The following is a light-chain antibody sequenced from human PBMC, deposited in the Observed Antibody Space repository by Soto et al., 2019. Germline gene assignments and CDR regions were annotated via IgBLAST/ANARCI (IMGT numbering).Light chain of an antibody. CDR1: SSDVGGYNY. CDR2: DVS. J-gene: IGLJ1*01. V-gene: IGLV2-14*01. CDR3: SSYTTTTPLG. Sequence: QSVLTQPASVSGSPGQSITISCTGTSSDVGGYNYVSWYQQHPGKAPKLMVYDVSIRPSGVSNRLSGSKSGNTASLTISGLQAEDEADYYCSSYTTTTPLGFGTGTKVTVL.